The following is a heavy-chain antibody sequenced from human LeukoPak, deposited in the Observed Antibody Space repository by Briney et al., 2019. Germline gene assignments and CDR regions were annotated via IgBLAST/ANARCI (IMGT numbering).Heavy chain of an antibody. D-gene: IGHD3-22*01. Sequence: GGSLRLSCAASGFTFSSYAMSWVRQAPGKGLEWVSAISGSGGSTYYADSVKGRFTISRDNSKNTLYLQMNSLRAEDTAVYYCAKGPTYYYDSGGYYLDYWGQGTLVTVSS. CDR2: ISGSGGST. V-gene: IGHV3-23*01. J-gene: IGHJ4*02. CDR1: GFTFSSYA. CDR3: AKGPTYYYDSGGYYLDY.